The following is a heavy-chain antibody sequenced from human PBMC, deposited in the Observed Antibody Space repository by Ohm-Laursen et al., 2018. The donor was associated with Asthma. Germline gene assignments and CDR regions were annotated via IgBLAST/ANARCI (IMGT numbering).Heavy chain of an antibody. J-gene: IGHJ1*01. CDR1: GFPFNTSW. D-gene: IGHD1-26*01. V-gene: IGHV3-7*02. Sequence: GSLRLSCTASGFPFNTSWMTWVRQVPGKGLEWVANIKPDGTENAYLDSVRGRFTISKDNAKNSLFLQMNSLRAEDTALYYCARIGPEWELPGREYSLHHWGQGTQVTVSS. CDR2: IKPDGTEN. CDR3: ARIGPEWELPGREYSLHH.